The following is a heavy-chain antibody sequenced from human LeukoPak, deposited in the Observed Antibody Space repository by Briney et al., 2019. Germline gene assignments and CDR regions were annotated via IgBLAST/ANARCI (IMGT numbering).Heavy chain of an antibody. Sequence: GGSLRLSCAASGFSFNTYGMSWVRQAPGKGPEWVSAITASGGSTYYAAPVRGRFTISRDNSENTLFLQMSSLRAEDTAIYYCARCSGNSCYPKPPDYWGQGTLVTVSS. CDR3: ARCSGNSCYPKPPDY. CDR2: ITASGGST. V-gene: IGHV3-23*01. D-gene: IGHD2-15*01. J-gene: IGHJ4*02. CDR1: GFSFNTYG.